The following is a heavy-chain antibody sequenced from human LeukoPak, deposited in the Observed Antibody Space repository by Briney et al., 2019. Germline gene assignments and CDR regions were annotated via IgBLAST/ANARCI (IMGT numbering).Heavy chain of an antibody. CDR3: ARGVVVVAATGRIDY. CDR2: IYYSGST. Sequence: SETLSLTCTVSGYSISSGYYWGCIRQPPGKGLEWIGSIYYSGSTYYNPSLKSRVTISVDTSKNQFSLKLSSVTAADTAVYYCARGVVVVAATGRIDYWGQGTLVTVSS. V-gene: IGHV4-38-2*02. D-gene: IGHD2-15*01. CDR1: GYSISSGYY. J-gene: IGHJ4*02.